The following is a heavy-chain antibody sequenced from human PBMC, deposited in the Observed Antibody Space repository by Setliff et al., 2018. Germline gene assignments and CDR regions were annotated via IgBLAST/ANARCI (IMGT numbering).Heavy chain of an antibody. V-gene: IGHV1-18*01. CDR1: GYALTDSV. D-gene: IGHD3-22*01. Sequence: ASVKVSCKTSGYALTDSVVSWVRQAPGQGLGWVGWISPSNGNVYSAPKLHDRLTLTTDTSTNTAYMELRNLQSDDTAVYYCARINFYVSSGYHYAPELWGQGTTVTVSS. J-gene: IGHJ4*02. CDR2: ISPSNGNV. CDR3: ARINFYVSSGYHYAPEL.